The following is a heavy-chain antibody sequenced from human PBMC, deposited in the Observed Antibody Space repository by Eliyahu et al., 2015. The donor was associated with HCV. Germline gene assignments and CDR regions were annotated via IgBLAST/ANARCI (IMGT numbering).Heavy chain of an antibody. CDR2: ISWNSGSI. J-gene: IGHJ4*02. CDR1: GFTFDDYA. D-gene: IGHD5-24*01. CDR3: AKDSDVDGYHFDY. V-gene: IGHV3-9*01. Sequence: EVQLVESGGGLVQPGRSLRLSCAASGFTFDDYAMHWVRQAPGKGLEWVSGISWNSGSIGYADSVKGRFTISRDNAKNSLYLQMNSLRAEDTALYYCAKDSDVDGYHFDYWGQGTLVTVSS.